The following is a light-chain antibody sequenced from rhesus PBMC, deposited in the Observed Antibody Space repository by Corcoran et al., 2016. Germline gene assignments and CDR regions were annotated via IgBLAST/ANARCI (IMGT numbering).Light chain of an antibody. Sequence: DIQMTKSPSSLSASVGDKVTITCHASQGISRWLAWYQQKPGKAPKPLIDYASSLQRGVPSRFSGSGSGTDYTLTTSSLKPEDFATYNCQQYDDLPWTFGQGTKVEIK. CDR1: QGISRW. CDR2: YAS. J-gene: IGKJ1*01. V-gene: IGKV1-19*01. CDR3: QQYDDLPWT.